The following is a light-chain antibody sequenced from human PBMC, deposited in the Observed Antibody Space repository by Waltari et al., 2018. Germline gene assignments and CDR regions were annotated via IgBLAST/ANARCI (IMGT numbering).Light chain of an antibody. J-gene: IGKJ1*01. CDR1: ENVDTN. CDR2: GAS. V-gene: IGKV3-15*01. CDR3: HQYKNWPPWT. Sequence: EIVVTQSPATLSLSPGARATLSCRARENVDTNIAWYQQKPGQPPRLLISGASTRATDIPPRFSGSGSGTEFTLSISSLQSEDFAVYYCHQYKNWPPWTFGQGTKVEIK.